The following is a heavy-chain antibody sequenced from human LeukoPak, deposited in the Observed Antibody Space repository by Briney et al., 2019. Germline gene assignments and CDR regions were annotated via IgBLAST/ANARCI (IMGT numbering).Heavy chain of an antibody. CDR3: ARRRGWFGVTCFDY. Sequence: SETLSLTCAVSGGSISSGGYSWSWIRQPPGKGLEWIGYIYYSGSTYYNPSLKSRVTISVDTSKNQFSLKLSSVTAADTAVYYCARRRGWFGVTCFDYWGQGTLVTVSS. V-gene: IGHV4-30-4*07. CDR2: IYYSGST. CDR1: GGSISSGGYS. D-gene: IGHD3-10*01. J-gene: IGHJ4*02.